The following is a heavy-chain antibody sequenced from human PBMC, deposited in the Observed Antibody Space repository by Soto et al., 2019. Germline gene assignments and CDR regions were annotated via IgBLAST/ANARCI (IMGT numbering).Heavy chain of an antibody. D-gene: IGHD6-19*01. CDR2: IDSSGEK. J-gene: IGHJ5*01. CDR1: GLSITDSEMG. V-gene: IGHV2-26*01. Sequence: QVTLKESGPVLVKPTETLTLRCTVSGLSITDSEMGVSWIRQPPGQPLEWLAHIDSSGEKSYRTFLKSRLAISKDTSKNQIVLTMTNMDPAHTATYYCARRHLAVAVSPWFDSWGQGIPVTVSS. CDR3: ARRHLAVAVSPWFDS.